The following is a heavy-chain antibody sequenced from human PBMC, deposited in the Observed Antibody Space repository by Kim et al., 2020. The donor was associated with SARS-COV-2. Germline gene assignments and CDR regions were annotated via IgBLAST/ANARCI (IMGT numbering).Heavy chain of an antibody. CDR3: ARGSGSSWYRDENPLLDY. CDR1: GFTFSSYS. V-gene: IGHV3-48*02. J-gene: IGHJ4*02. CDR2: ISSSSSTI. Sequence: GGSLRLSCAASGFTFSSYSMNWVRQAPGKGLEWVSYISSSSSTIYYADSVKGRFTISRDNAKNSLYLQMNSLRDEDTAVYYCARGSGSSWYRDENPLLDYWGQGTLVTVSS. D-gene: IGHD6-13*01.